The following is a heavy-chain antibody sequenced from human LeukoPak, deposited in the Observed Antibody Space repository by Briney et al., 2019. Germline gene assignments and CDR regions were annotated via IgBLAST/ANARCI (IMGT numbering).Heavy chain of an antibody. CDR1: GFTFDDYA. CDR2: ITWNSRDI. J-gene: IGHJ3*02. Sequence: PGGSLRLSCAASGFTFDDYAMHWVRQPPGKGLEWVSGITWNSRDIGYADSVKGRFTISRDNAKDSLYLQMNSLRAEDTAVYYCARRATTMNDAFDIWGQGTMVTVSS. D-gene: IGHD5-24*01. CDR3: ARRATTMNDAFDI. V-gene: IGHV3-9*01.